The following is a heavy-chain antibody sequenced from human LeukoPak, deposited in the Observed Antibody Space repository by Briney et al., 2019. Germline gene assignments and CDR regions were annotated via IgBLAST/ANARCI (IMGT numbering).Heavy chain of an antibody. J-gene: IGHJ4*02. Sequence: GGSLRLSCAASGFTFSGYAMSWVRQAPGKGLEWVSAIVGGGGTTFYADSVKGRFTISRDNYKNTVYLQMNSLRAEDTAVYFCAKARLSTGWAYNDYWGQGTLVTVSS. CDR2: IVGGGGTT. V-gene: IGHV3-23*01. D-gene: IGHD6-19*01. CDR1: GFTFSGYA. CDR3: AKARLSTGWAYNDY.